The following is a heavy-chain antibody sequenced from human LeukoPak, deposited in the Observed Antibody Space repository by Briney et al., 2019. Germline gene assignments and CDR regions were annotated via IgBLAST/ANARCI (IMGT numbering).Heavy chain of an antibody. Sequence: GGSLRLSCAASGFTFSTYAMSWVRQAPGKGLEWVSAISGSGGSTYYADSVKGRFTISRDNSKNTLYLQMNSLRAEDTAVYYCARVRASNGDHYFDYWGQGTLVTVSS. D-gene: IGHD4-17*01. CDR2: ISGSGGST. J-gene: IGHJ4*02. V-gene: IGHV3-23*01. CDR1: GFTFSTYA. CDR3: ARVRASNGDHYFDY.